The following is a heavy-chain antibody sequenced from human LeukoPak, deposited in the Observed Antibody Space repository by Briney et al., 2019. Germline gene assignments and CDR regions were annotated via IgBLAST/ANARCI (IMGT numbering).Heavy chain of an antibody. CDR3: ARDDAGPTDAFDV. J-gene: IGHJ3*01. CDR2: ISSSSTSI. V-gene: IGHV3-48*02. Sequence: PGGSLRLSCAASGFTFSSNSMNWVRQAPGKGLEWVSHISSSSTSIFYADSVKGRFTISRDNANNSLYLQMNSLRDEDTAVYYCARDDAGPTDAFDVWGQGTVVTVSS. CDR1: GFTFSSNS.